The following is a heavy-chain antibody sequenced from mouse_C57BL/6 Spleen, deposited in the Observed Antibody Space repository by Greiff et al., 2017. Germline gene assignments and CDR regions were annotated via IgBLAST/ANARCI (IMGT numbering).Heavy chain of an antibody. CDR2: IDPETGGT. CDR1: GYTFTDYE. CDR3: TRGGGYGGSYWYFDV. V-gene: IGHV1-15*01. J-gene: IGHJ1*03. D-gene: IGHD2-2*01. Sequence: QVQLQQSGAELVRPGASVTLSCKASGYTFTDYEMHWVKQTPVHGLEWIGAIDPETGGTAYNQKFKGKAILTADKSSSTAYMELRSLTSEDSAVYYCTRGGGYGGSYWYFDVWGTGTTVTVSS.